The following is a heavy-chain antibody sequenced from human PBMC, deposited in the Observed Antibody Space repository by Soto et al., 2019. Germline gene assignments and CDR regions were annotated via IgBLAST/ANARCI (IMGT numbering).Heavy chain of an antibody. CDR1: GFTFSSYS. CDR3: AKGPQTGYYDSGTFYSSVP. CDR2: ISSSSSYI. D-gene: IGHD3-10*01. J-gene: IGHJ5*02. Sequence: GGSLRLSCAASGFTFSSYSMNWFRQAPGKGLEWVSSISSSSSYIYYADSVKGRFTISRDNAKNSLYLQMNSLRAEDTAVYYCAKGPQTGYYDSGTFYSSVPWGQGTLVTVSS. V-gene: IGHV3-21*01.